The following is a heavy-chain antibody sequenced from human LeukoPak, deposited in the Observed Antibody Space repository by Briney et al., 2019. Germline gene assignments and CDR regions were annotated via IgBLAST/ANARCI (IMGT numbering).Heavy chain of an antibody. J-gene: IGHJ4*02. CDR2: IYYSGST. Sequence: PSETLSLTCTVSGGSISSYYWSWIRQPPGKGLEWIGYIYYSGSTNYNPSLKSRVTISVDTSKNQFSLKLSSVTAADTAVYYCARATYCSSTSCPSFDYWGQGTLVTVSS. V-gene: IGHV4-59*01. D-gene: IGHD2-2*01. CDR3: ARATYCSSTSCPSFDY. CDR1: GGSISSYY.